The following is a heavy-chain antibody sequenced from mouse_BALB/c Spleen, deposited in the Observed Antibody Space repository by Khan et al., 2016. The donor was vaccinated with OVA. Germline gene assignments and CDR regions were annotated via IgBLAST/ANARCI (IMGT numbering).Heavy chain of an antibody. CDR2: IWSDGIT. CDR1: GSSLTSYG. CDR3: ARHRFGYFDV. V-gene: IGHV2-6-2*01. J-gene: IGHJ1*01. Sequence: QVQLKESGPDLVAPSQSLSITCTVSGSSLTSYGVHWVRQPPGKGLEWLVVIWSDGITTYNSALKSRLSISKDNSKSQVFLKMNSLRPNDTAMYYCARHRFGYFDVWCAWTTVTFSS.